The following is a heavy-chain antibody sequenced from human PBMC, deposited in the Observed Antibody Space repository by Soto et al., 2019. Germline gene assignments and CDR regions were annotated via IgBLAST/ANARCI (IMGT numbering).Heavy chain of an antibody. J-gene: IGHJ5*02. Sequence: PSETLSLTCTVSGDSIRSYYWSWIRQPPEKGLEWIGFIYYSGSTNYNPSLKSRVTISIDTSKNQFSLKLSSVTAADTAVYYCARLPGGDYVDLIGGGWFDPWGQGTLVTSPQ. CDR1: GDSIRSYY. V-gene: IGHV4-59*08. CDR3: ARLPGGDYVDLIGGGWFDP. D-gene: IGHD4-17*01. CDR2: IYYSGST.